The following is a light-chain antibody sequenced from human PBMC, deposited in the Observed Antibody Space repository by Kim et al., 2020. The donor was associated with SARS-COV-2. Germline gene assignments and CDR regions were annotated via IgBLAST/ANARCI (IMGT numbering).Light chain of an antibody. CDR1: NIGSKS. V-gene: IGLV3-21*04. CDR2: YDS. J-gene: IGLJ3*02. Sequence: APGKTARITCGGNNIGSKSVHWYQQKPGQAPVLVIYYDSDRPSGIPERFSGSNSGNTATLTISRVEAGDEADYYCQVWDSSSDHPVFGGGTKVTV. CDR3: QVWDSSSDHPV.